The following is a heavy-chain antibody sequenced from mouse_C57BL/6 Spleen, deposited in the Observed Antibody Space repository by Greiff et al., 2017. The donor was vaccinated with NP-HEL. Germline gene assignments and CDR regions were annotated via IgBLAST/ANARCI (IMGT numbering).Heavy chain of an antibody. CDR1: GFSLTSYG. Sequence: QVQLKESGPGLVAPSQSLSITCTVSGFSLTSYGVSWVRQPPGKGLEWLGVLWGDGSTNYHSALISRLSISKDNANSQVFLKLNSLQTDDTATYYCAKPITTVVATDYAMDYWGQGTSVTVSS. CDR3: AKPITTVVATDYAMDY. CDR2: LWGDGST. J-gene: IGHJ4*01. D-gene: IGHD1-1*01. V-gene: IGHV2-3*01.